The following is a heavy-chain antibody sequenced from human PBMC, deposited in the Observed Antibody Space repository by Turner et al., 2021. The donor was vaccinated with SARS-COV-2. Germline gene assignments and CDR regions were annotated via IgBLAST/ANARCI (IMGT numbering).Heavy chain of an antibody. J-gene: IGHJ5*02. CDR2: IYYRGST. D-gene: IGHD3-10*01. CDR3: ARDLTISGFDP. Sequence: QVLLPESGPGLAKPSETLSRTCTVSRASINRYYWAWPRQPPGKRLELIGYIYYRGSTHYNPSLKTRVTISVDTSNNQFSLKLTAVTAADTAVSYCARDLTISGFDPWGQGTLVTVSS. V-gene: IGHV4-59*01. CDR1: RASINRYY.